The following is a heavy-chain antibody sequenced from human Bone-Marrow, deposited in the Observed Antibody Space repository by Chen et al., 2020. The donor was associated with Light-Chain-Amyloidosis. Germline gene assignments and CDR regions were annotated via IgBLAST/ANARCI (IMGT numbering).Heavy chain of an antibody. V-gene: IGHV3-23*01. CDR2: MSGSGGST. J-gene: IGHJ4*02. Sequence: EVQLLESGGGLVQPGGSLRLSCAASGFTFSSYAMSWVRQAPGKGLEWVSAMSGSGGSTYYADSVKGRFTISRDNSKNTLYLQMNSLRAEDTAVYYCAKDIRYSSGWYYFDYWGQGTLVTVSS. D-gene: IGHD6-19*01. CDR3: AKDIRYSSGWYYFDY. CDR1: GFTFSSYA.